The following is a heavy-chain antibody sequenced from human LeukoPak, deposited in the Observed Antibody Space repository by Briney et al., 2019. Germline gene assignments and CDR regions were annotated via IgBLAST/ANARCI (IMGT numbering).Heavy chain of an antibody. CDR2: IWYDGSNK. CDR1: GFTFSSYG. V-gene: IGHV3-33*01. D-gene: IGHD6-19*01. J-gene: IGHJ4*02. Sequence: PGGSLRLSCAASGFTFSSYGMHWVRQAPGKGLEWVAVIWYDGSNKYYADSVKGRFTISRDNSKNTLYLQMNSLRAEGTAVYYCARLTASSALDYWGQGTLVTVSS. CDR3: ARLTASSALDY.